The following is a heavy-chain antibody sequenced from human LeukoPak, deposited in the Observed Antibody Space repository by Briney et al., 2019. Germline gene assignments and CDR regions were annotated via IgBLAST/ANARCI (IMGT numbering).Heavy chain of an antibody. CDR3: ARVVSGYSYYYYGLDV. CDR1: GGSISNYY. J-gene: IGHJ6*02. V-gene: IGHV4-59*01. CDR2: IYYSGST. D-gene: IGHD5-18*01. Sequence: PSETLSLTCTVSGGSISNYYWSWIRQPPRKGLQWIGNIYYSGSTNYNPSLKSRVTISIDSSKKQFSPKLSSVTAADTAVYYCARVVSGYSYYYYGLDVWGQGATVTVSS.